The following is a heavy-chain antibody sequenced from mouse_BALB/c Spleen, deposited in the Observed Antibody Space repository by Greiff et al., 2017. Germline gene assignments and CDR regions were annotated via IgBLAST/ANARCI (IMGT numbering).Heavy chain of an antibody. J-gene: IGHJ2*01. Sequence: EVQLVESGGGLVQPGGSRKLSCAASGFTFSSFGMHWVRQAPEKGLEWVAYISSGSSTIYYADTVKGRFTISRDNPKNTLFLQMTSLRSEDTAMYYCARDHGNYDYWGQGTTLTVSS. CDR3: ARDHGNYDY. V-gene: IGHV5-17*02. CDR1: GFTFSSFG. D-gene: IGHD2-1*01. CDR2: ISSGSSTI.